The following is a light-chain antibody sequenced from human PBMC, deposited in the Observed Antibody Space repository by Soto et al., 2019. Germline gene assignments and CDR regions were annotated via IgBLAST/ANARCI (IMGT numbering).Light chain of an antibody. Sequence: ALTQPRSVSVSPGQSVTVSCIGTSSDVGDYNSVSWYQQHPGKAPKLMIYDVSKRPSGVPDRFSGSKSGNTASLTISGLQAEDEADYYCCSYVGGYSYVYGIGTKVTVL. CDR2: DVS. J-gene: IGLJ1*01. CDR3: CSYVGGYSYV. CDR1: SSDVGDYNS. V-gene: IGLV2-11*01.